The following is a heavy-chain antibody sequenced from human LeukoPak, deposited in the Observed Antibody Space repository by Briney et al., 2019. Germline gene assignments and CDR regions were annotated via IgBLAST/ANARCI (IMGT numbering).Heavy chain of an antibody. CDR3: ARPGSDGSYYY. D-gene: IGHD1-26*01. CDR2: FSYTGST. V-gene: IGHV4-39*01. Sequence: SETLSLTCTVSGDSISSSSYYWGWIRQPPGKGLEWIGSFSYTGSTSYNPSLNSRVTISVDTSKNQFSLKLTSVTAADTAVYHCARPGSDGSYYYWGQGTLVTVSS. J-gene: IGHJ4*02. CDR1: GDSISSSSYY.